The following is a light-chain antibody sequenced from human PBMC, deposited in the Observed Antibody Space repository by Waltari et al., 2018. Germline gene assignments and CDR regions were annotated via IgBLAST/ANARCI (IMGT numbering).Light chain of an antibody. CDR2: VAS. CDR3: QQSYTTAYT. J-gene: IGKJ2*01. V-gene: IGKV1-39*01. Sequence: IQMTQSPSSLSASVGDRVTITCRASQSISTSLNWYQQIPGKAPKLRIYVASTFQSGVPSRFSGSGSGTDFSLTISSLQPEDFATYYCQQSYTTAYTFGQGTKLEIK. CDR1: QSISTS.